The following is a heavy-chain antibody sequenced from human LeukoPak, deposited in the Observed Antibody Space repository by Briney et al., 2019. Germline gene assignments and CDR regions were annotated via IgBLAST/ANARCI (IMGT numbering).Heavy chain of an antibody. V-gene: IGHV3-11*04. Sequence: PGGSLRLSCVASGFTFSDYYMSWIRQAPGKGLEWISYISSSDSTIYYADSVKGRLTISRDNAKNTVFLQMNNLTAEDTAVYYCTRAYDSGTYSTFDYWGQGALVTVTS. CDR3: TRAYDSGTYSTFDY. CDR1: GFTFSDYY. J-gene: IGHJ4*02. D-gene: IGHD3-10*01. CDR2: ISSSDSTI.